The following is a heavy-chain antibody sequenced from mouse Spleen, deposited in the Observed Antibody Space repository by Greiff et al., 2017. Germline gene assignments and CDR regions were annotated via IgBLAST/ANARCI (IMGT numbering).Heavy chain of an antibody. CDR1: GYTFTSYW. D-gene: IGHD1-1*01. CDR3: ARKNDYDGSYGY. J-gene: IGHJ2*01. Sequence: ESGAELVRPGASVTLSCKASGYTFTSYWMHWVKQRPGQGLEWIGVIDPSDSYTNYNQKFKGKATLTVDTSSSTAYMQLSSLTSEDSAVYYCARKNDYDGSYGYWGQGTTLTVSS. V-gene: IGHV1-59*01. CDR2: IDPSDSYT.